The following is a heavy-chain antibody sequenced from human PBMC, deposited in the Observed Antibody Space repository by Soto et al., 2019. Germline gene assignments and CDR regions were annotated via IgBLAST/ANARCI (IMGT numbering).Heavy chain of an antibody. CDR3: AKRSPPDY. J-gene: IGHJ4*02. Sequence: PWGSLSLSCAASGFTFNSYAIILFRQDPGKWLEWVSAISGSGGSTYYADSVKGRFTISRDNSKNTLFLQMNSLRAEDTAIYFCAKRSPPDYWGQGTLVTVSS. CDR2: ISGSGGST. CDR1: GFTFNSYA. V-gene: IGHV3-23*01.